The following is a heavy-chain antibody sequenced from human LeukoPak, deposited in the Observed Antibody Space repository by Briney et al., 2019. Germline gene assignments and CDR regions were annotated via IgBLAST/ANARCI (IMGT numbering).Heavy chain of an antibody. D-gene: IGHD2-2*01. Sequence: GESLRLSCAASGFTFSNYEMNWVRQAPGKVLEWISYITTTGDRIQYADSVKGRFTISRDNAKNSLYLEMNSLRAEDTGVYFCARDTKDSWGQGTLVVVSS. J-gene: IGHJ4*02. CDR2: ITTTGDRI. V-gene: IGHV3-48*03. CDR1: GFTFSNYE. CDR3: ARDTKDS.